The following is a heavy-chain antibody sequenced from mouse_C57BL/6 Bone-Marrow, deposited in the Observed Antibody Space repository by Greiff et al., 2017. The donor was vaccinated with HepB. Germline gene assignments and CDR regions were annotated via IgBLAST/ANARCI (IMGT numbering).Heavy chain of an antibody. CDR2: IHPNSGST. CDR3: ARGGNTPYWYFDV. CDR1: GYTFTSYW. J-gene: IGHJ1*03. V-gene: IGHV1-64*01. Sequence: QVQLKQPGAELVKPGASVKLSCKASGYTFTSYWMHWVKQRPGQGLEWIGMIHPNSGSTNYNEKFKSKATLTVDKSSSTAYMQLSSLTSEDSAVYYCARGGNTPYWYFDVWGTGTTVTVSS.